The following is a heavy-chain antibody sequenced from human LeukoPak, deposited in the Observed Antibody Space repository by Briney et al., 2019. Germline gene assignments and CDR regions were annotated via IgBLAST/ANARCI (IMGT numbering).Heavy chain of an antibody. J-gene: IGHJ4*02. CDR1: GFTFSSYA. D-gene: IGHD3-10*01. V-gene: IGHV3-23*01. CDR2: ISGSGGSA. Sequence: HPGGSLRLSCAASGFTFSSYAMTWVRQAPGKGLEWVSAISGSGGSAYYADSVKGRFTISRDNSKNTLYLQMNNLRAEDTAVYYCAKTVSGSYSYQGGDYWGQGTLVTVSS. CDR3: AKTVSGSYSYQGGDY.